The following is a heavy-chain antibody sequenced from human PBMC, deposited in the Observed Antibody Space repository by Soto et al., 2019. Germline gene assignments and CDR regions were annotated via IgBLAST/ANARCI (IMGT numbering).Heavy chain of an antibody. V-gene: IGHV3-30*18. CDR3: AKDLREMATIRPDY. CDR2: ISYDGIDK. CDR1: GFTFSSYG. J-gene: IGHJ4*02. D-gene: IGHD5-12*01. Sequence: QVQLVESGGGVVQPGRSLRLSCAASGFTFSSYGIHWVRQAPGKGLEWVAVISYDGIDKNYADSVKGRFTTSRDNSRNTLYLQMNSLRAEDTAVYYCAKDLREMATIRPDYWGQGTLVTVSS.